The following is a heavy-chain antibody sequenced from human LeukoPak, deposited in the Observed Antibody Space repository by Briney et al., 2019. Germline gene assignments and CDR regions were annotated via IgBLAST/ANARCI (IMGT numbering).Heavy chain of an antibody. CDR3: ARMNSNYYYYYMDV. D-gene: IGHD4-23*01. Sequence: PGGSLRLSCAASGFTFSSYAMHWVRQAPGKGLEWVAVISYDGSNKYYADSVKGRFTISRDNSKNTLYLQMNSLRAEDTAVYYCARMNSNYYYYYMDVWGKGTTVTISS. V-gene: IGHV3-30*04. CDR2: ISYDGSNK. J-gene: IGHJ6*03. CDR1: GFTFSSYA.